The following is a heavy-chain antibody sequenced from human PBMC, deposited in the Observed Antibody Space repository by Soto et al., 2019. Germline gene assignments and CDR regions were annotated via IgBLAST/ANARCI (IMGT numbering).Heavy chain of an antibody. V-gene: IGHV1-8*01. CDR3: ARALGLRGPLRLTLYY. Sequence: QVQLVQSGAEVKKPGASVKVSCKASGYTFTSYDINWVRQATGQGLEWMGWMNPNSGNTGYAQKFQGRVTMTRNTSISTAYMELSSLRSEDTAVYYCARALGLRGPLRLTLYYWGQGTLVTVSS. J-gene: IGHJ4*02. D-gene: IGHD4-17*01. CDR2: MNPNSGNT. CDR1: GYTFTSYD.